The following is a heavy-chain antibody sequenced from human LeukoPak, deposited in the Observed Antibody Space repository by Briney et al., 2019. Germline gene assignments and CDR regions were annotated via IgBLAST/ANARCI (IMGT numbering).Heavy chain of an antibody. Sequence: SETLSLTCTVSGGSISSSSYYWGWIRQPPGTGLEWIGSIYYSGSTYYNPSLKSRVTISVDTSKNQFSLKLSSVTAADTAVYYCARLVVATTLFDYWGQGTLVTVSS. D-gene: IGHD1-26*01. J-gene: IGHJ4*02. CDR3: ARLVVATTLFDY. CDR1: GGSISSSSYY. CDR2: IYYSGST. V-gene: IGHV4-39*01.